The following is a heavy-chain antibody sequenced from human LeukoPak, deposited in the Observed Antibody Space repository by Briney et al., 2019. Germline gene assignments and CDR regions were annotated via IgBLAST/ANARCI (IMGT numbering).Heavy chain of an antibody. CDR3: ARPYYYDSRIDP. D-gene: IGHD3-22*01. J-gene: IGHJ5*02. Sequence: SEPLSLTCTVSGGSISSGDYFGSWIRQPPGKGLEWIEYMYYSGSTYYNPSLKSRVTMSADTSKNQLSLTLSSVTAPDTAVYYCARPYYYDSRIDPWGQGILVTVSS. CDR2: MYYSGST. CDR1: GGSISSGDYF. V-gene: IGHV4-30-4*01.